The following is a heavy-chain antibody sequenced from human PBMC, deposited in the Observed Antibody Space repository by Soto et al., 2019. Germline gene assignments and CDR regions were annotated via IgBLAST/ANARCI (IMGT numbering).Heavy chain of an antibody. CDR1: GGSISSYY. Sequence: PSETLSLTCTVSGGSISSYYWSWIRQPPGKGLEWIGYIYYSGSTNYNPSLKSRVTISVDTSKNQFSLKLSSVTAADTAVYYCARHRGYGSARASYGMDVWGQGTTVTVSS. J-gene: IGHJ6*02. CDR2: IYYSGST. V-gene: IGHV4-59*08. CDR3: ARHRGYGSARASYGMDV. D-gene: IGHD3-10*01.